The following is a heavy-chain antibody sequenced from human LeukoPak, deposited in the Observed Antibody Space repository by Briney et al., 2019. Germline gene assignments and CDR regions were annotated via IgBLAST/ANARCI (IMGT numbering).Heavy chain of an antibody. V-gene: IGHV4-59*08. J-gene: IGHJ5*02. Sequence: SETLSLTCTVSDGSISSYYWSWIRQPPGKGLEWIGYISYSGTTYYNPSLKSRVTISADTSKNQFSLWLSSVTAADTAVYYCARQRGYHYDSTTNRFSDLWGQGTRVTVSS. CDR3: ARQRGYHYDSTTNRFSDL. D-gene: IGHD3-22*01. CDR2: ISYSGTT. CDR1: DGSISSYY.